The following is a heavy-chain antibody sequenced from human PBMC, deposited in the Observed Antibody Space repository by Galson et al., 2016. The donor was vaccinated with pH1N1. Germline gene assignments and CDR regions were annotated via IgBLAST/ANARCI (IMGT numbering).Heavy chain of an antibody. D-gene: IGHD2-2*01. V-gene: IGHV3-49*03. CDR2: IRSKVFGGTT. J-gene: IGHJ4*02. CDR3: TRERGGSSSRFDY. CDR1: GIAFGDYN. Sequence: SLRLSCAVSGIAFGDYNMHWFRQAPGKGLEWVGFIRSKVFGGTTENAASCKGRFSISRDDSRSIAYLQMKSLKTEDTAVYFCTRERGGSSSRFDYWGQGTLVIVSS.